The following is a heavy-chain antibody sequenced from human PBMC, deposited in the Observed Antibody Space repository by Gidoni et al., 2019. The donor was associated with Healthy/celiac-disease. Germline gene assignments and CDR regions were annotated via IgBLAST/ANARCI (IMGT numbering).Heavy chain of an antibody. V-gene: IGHV1-8*01. Sequence: QVQLVQSGPEVKKPGASVMVSCKASGYTFTSYDINWVRQATGQGLEWMGWMNTNSGNTGYAQKFQGRVTMTRNTSISTAYMELSSLRSEDTAVYYCGLLWFVVEENWFDPWGQGTLVTVSS. J-gene: IGHJ5*02. CDR2: MNTNSGNT. CDR1: GYTFTSYD. CDR3: GLLWFVVEENWFDP. D-gene: IGHD3-10*01.